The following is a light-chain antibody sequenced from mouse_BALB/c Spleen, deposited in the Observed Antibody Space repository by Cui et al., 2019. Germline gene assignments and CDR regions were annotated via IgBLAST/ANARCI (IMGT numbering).Light chain of an antibody. V-gene: IGLV1*01. Sequence: QAVVTQESALTTSPGETVTLTCRSSTGAVTNSNYAHWVQEKPDHLFTGLIGGTNNEPPVVPAVSAGPLVENKAPPTTTGQKTEDEVYFFGLLWNSNHWVFGGGTKLTVL. CDR1: TGAVTNSNY. J-gene: IGLJ1*01. CDR2: GTN. CDR3: LLWNSNHWV.